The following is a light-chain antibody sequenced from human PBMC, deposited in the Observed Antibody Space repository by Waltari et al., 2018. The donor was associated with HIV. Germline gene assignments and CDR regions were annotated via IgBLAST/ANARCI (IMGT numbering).Light chain of an antibody. CDR1: SSNIGAGFD. V-gene: IGLV1-40*01. Sequence: QSLLTQPPSVSGAPGQMVTISCTGSSSNIGAGFDVHWYQQLPGTVPKLLIYGTSNRPSGVPHRFSGSKSGTSASLAITGLQAEDEADYYCQSYDRSLSGYVVFGGGTKLTVL. CDR2: GTS. CDR3: QSYDRSLSGYVV. J-gene: IGLJ2*01.